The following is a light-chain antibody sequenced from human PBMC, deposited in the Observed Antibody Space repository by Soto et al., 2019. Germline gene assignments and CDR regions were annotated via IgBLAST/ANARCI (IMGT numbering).Light chain of an antibody. CDR1: QSIKNY. V-gene: IGKV1-39*01. CDR3: QQSYSTPYT. Sequence: DIRMTQSPSSLSASVGDRVTITCRASQSIKNYLNWYQQKPGKAPNLLIYAAFSLQSGVPSRFSGSGSGTDFTLIINSLQPEDFATYYCQQSYSTPYTSGQGTKLEIK. CDR2: AAF. J-gene: IGKJ2*01.